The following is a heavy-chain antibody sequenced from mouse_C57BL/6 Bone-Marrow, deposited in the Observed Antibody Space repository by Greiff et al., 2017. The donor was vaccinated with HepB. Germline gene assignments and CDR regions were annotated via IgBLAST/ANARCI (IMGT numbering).Heavy chain of an antibody. J-gene: IGHJ1*03. CDR1: GYAFSSSW. CDR3: ANYYSNYVWYFDV. D-gene: IGHD2-5*01. V-gene: IGHV1-82*01. CDR2: IYPGDGDT. Sequence: VQLQQSGPELVKPGASVKISCKASGYAFSSSWMNWVKRRPGKGLEWIGRIYPGDGDTNYNGKFKGKATLTADKSSSTAYMQLSSLTSEDSAVYFCANYYSNYVWYFDVWGTGTTVTVSS.